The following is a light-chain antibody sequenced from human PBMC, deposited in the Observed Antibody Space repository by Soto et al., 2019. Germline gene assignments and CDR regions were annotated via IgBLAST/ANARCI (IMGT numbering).Light chain of an antibody. V-gene: IGKV1-27*01. CDR3: QKYNSAPPFT. CDR2: AAS. Sequence: DIQMTQSPSSLSASVGDRVTITCRSSQCINNYLAWYQQKPGKVPKLLIYAASTLHSGVPSRFSGRGSGTDVTLTISSLQPEVVATYSCQKYNSAPPFTLGPWTKVYIK. J-gene: IGKJ3*01. CDR1: QCINNY.